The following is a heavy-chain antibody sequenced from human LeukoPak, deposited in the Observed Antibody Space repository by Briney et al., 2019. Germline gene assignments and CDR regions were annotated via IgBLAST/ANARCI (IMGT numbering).Heavy chain of an antibody. Sequence: PSETLSLTCTVSGYSISSGYYWGWIRQPPGKGLEWIGSIYHSGSTYYNPSLKSRVTISVDTSKNQLSLKLSSVTAADTAVYYCARILLWFGEPTYYFDYWGQGTLVTVSS. CDR2: IYHSGST. V-gene: IGHV4-38-2*02. CDR1: GYSISSGYY. J-gene: IGHJ4*02. CDR3: ARILLWFGEPTYYFDY. D-gene: IGHD3-10*01.